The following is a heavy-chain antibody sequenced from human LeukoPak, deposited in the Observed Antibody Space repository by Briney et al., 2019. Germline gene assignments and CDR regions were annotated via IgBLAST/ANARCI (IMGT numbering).Heavy chain of an antibody. J-gene: IGHJ4*02. D-gene: IGHD3-3*01. CDR2: INPNSGGT. CDR3: AAGNYDFWSGYGPFDY. Sequence: RASVKVSCKASGYTFTGYYMHWVRQAPGQGLEWMGWINPNSGGTNYAQKFQERVTITRDMSTSTAYMELSSLRSEDTAVYYCAAGNYDFWSGYGPFDYWGQGTLVTVSS. CDR1: GYTFTGYY. V-gene: IGHV1-2*02.